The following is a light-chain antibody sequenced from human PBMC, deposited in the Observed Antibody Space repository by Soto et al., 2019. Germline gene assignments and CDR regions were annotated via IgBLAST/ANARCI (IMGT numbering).Light chain of an antibody. Sequence: DVKMTPTPSALSASVGARVTISYRASKNINNWLAWFQHKPGKAPTLLIYKASSLESGVPSRFSGSGSGTQFTLTISSLQPDDSSTYYCQQYDGASWTFAQGTKVDIK. J-gene: IGKJ1*01. CDR3: QQYDGASWT. V-gene: IGKV1-5*03. CDR2: KAS. CDR1: KNINNW.